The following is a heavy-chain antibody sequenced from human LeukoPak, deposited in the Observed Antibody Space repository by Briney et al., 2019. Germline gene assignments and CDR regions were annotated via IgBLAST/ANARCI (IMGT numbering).Heavy chain of an antibody. V-gene: IGHV3-7*01. J-gene: IGHJ3*02. Sequence: GGSLRLSCAASGFTFRTYWMSWVRQAPGKGLEWVANIKQDGNEKYYVDSVKGRFTISRDNAKNSLDLQMNSLRAEDTAVYYCARVGAGEGAFDIWGQGTMVTVSS. D-gene: IGHD1-26*01. CDR3: ARVGAGEGAFDI. CDR2: IKQDGNEK. CDR1: GFTFRTYW.